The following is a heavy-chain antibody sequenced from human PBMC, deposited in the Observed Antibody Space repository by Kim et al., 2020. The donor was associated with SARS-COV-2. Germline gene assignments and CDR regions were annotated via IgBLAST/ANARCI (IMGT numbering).Heavy chain of an antibody. CDR3: AKAFIPHYYDSSGYGGAFDI. Sequence: GGSLRLSCAASGFTFSSYGMHWVRQAPGKGLEWVAVIWYDGSNKYYADSVKGRFTISRDNSKNTLYLQMNSLRAEDTAVYYCAKAFIPHYYDSSGYGGAFDIWGQGTMVTVSS. CDR2: IWYDGSNK. D-gene: IGHD3-22*01. CDR1: GFTFSSYG. J-gene: IGHJ3*02. V-gene: IGHV3-33*06.